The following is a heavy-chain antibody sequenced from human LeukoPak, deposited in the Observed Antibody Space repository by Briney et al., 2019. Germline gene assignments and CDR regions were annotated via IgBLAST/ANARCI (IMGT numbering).Heavy chain of an antibody. J-gene: IGHJ6*03. CDR1: GGSFSGYY. CDR2: INHSGST. Sequence: SETLSLTCAVYGGSFSGYYWSWIRQPPGKGLEWIGEINHSGSTNYNPSLKSRVTISVDTSKNQFSLKLGSVTAADTAVYYCARGRVGFYYYMDVWGKGTTVTVSS. CDR3: ARGRVGFYYYMDV. V-gene: IGHV4-34*01. D-gene: IGHD2-15*01.